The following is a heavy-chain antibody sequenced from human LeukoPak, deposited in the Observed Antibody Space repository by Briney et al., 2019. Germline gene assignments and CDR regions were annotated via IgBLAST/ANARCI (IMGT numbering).Heavy chain of an antibody. J-gene: IGHJ4*02. D-gene: IGHD2-21*01. CDR2: ISSSSSYI. CDR3: ARVARRTKDY. Sequence: GGSLRLSCAASGFTFSTYSMNWIRQAPGKGLEWVSSISSSSSYIYYADSVKGRFTISRDNAKNSLYLQMNSLRAEDTAVYYCARVARRTKDYWGQGTLVTVSS. CDR1: GFTFSTYS. V-gene: IGHV3-21*01.